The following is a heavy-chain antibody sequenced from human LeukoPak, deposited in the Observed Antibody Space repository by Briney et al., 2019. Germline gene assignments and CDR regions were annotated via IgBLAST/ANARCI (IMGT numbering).Heavy chain of an antibody. Sequence: SETLALTWTVSGGSISSYHWSWIRQPPGKGLEWIGYIYYSGSTNYNPSLKSRVTISVDTPKNQFSLKLSSVTAADAAVYYCARHASFYYYYGMDVWGQGTTVTVSS. CDR1: GGSISSYH. CDR2: IYYSGST. CDR3: ARHASFYYYYGMDV. V-gene: IGHV4-59*08. J-gene: IGHJ6*02. D-gene: IGHD1-26*01.